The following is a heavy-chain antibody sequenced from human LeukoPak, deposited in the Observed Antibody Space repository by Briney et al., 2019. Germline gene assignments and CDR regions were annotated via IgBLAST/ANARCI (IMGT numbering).Heavy chain of an antibody. CDR1: GGSFSGYY. V-gene: IGHV4-34*01. CDR2: INHSGST. J-gene: IGHJ4*02. D-gene: IGHD2-2*01. Sequence: PSETLSLTCAVYGGSFSGYYWSWIRQPPGKGLEWIGEINHSGSTNYNPSLKSRVTISVDTSKNQFSLKLSSVTAADTAVYYCARLGPAEGFSRFYYLDYWGQGTLVTVSS. CDR3: ARLGPAEGFSRFYYLDY.